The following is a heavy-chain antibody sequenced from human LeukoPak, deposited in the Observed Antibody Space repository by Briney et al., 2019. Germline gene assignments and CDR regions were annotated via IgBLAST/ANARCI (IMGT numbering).Heavy chain of an antibody. V-gene: IGHV4-34*01. J-gene: IGHJ3*02. CDR1: GGSFSGYY. Sequence: PSETLSLTCAVYGGSFSGYYWSWIRQPPGKGLEWIGEINHSGSTNYNPSLKSRVTISVDTSKNQFSLKLSSVTAADTAVYYCARGRWDYYDSSGYFGGRGNAFDIWAQGTMVTVSS. CDR2: INHSGST. D-gene: IGHD3-22*01. CDR3: ARGRWDYYDSSGYFGGRGNAFDI.